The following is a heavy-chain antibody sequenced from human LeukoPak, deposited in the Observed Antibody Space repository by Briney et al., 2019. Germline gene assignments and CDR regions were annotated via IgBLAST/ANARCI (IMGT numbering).Heavy chain of an antibody. Sequence: PSETLSLTCTVSGGSISTYYWSWIRQPPGKGLEWIGYIYYSGNTNYNPSLKSRVTISVDTSKNQFSLKLSSVTAADTAVYYCARTSITMVRGVIINRLFDYWGQGTLVTVSS. J-gene: IGHJ4*02. CDR1: GGSISTYY. CDR2: IYYSGNT. D-gene: IGHD3-10*01. CDR3: ARTSITMVRGVIINRLFDY. V-gene: IGHV4-59*01.